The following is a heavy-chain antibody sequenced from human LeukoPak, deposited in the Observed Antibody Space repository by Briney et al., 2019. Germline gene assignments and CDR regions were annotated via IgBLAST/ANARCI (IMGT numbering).Heavy chain of an antibody. J-gene: IGHJ4*02. D-gene: IGHD2-15*01. V-gene: IGHV3-15*01. CDR1: GFTFSNAW. CDR3: TTGSCSGGSCSSLFY. CDR2: IKRKTDGGTA. Sequence: GGSLRLSCAASGFTFSNAWISWVRQAPGKGLEWVGRIKRKTDGGTAEYAAPVKGRFTISRDDSRDTLYLQTNSLETEDTGVYFCTTGSCSGGSCSSLFYWGQGTLVTVSS.